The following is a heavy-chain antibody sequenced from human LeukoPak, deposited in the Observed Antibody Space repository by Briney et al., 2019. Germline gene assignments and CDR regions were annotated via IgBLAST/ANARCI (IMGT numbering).Heavy chain of an antibody. CDR1: GFIFSTYS. CDR2: INSISTYI. J-gene: IGHJ3*02. Sequence: GGSLRLSCASSGFIFSTYSMNWVRQAPGKGLEWVSSINSISTYIYYADSVKGRFTISRDNTKNSLSLQMNSLRAEDTAVYYCARVFRAAGHPSPYAFDIWGQGTVVTVSS. CDR3: ARVFRAAGHPSPYAFDI. D-gene: IGHD6-13*01. V-gene: IGHV3-21*01.